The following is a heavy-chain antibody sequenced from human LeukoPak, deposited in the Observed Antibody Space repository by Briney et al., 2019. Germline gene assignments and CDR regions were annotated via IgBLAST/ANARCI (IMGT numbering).Heavy chain of an antibody. CDR2: INHSGST. V-gene: IGHV4-4*02. CDR3: ARVGYDFWSGYYKNFDY. J-gene: IGHJ4*02. Sequence: SETLSLTCAVSGGSISRSNWWSWVRQSPGKGLEWIGEINHSGSTNYNPSLKSRVTISVDTSKNQFSLKLSSVTAADTAVYYCARVGYDFWSGYYKNFDYWGQGTLVTVSS. D-gene: IGHD3-3*01. CDR1: GGSISRSNW.